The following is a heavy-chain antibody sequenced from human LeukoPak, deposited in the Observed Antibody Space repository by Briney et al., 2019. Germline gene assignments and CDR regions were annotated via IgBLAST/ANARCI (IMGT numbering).Heavy chain of an antibody. D-gene: IGHD3-22*01. CDR1: GFTFSSYA. J-gene: IGHJ4*02. CDR2: ISYDGSNK. V-gene: IGHV3-30-3*01. Sequence: PGGSLRLSCAASGFTFSSYAMHWVRQAPGKGLEWVAVISYDGSNKYYADSVKGRFTISRDNSKNTLYQQMNSLRAEDTAVYYCARDMGSGYSFDYWGQGTLVTVSS. CDR3: ARDMGSGYSFDY.